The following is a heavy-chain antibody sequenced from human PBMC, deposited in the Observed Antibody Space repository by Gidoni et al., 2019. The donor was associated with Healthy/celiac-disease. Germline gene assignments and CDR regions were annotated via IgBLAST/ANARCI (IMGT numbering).Heavy chain of an antibody. CDR1: GATFSSYA. V-gene: IGHV1-69*01. J-gene: IGHJ6*02. CDR2: VIRIFGTT. CDR3: ARGGYCSGGSCNGGYYYYGMDV. Sequence: QVQLVQSGAEVKKPGSSVKVSCKASGATFSSYAISWVLQAPVQGLEWMGGVIRIFGTTKLAQKVEGRATITADESTSRAYMVLSSVRSEDTAVYYCARGGYCSGGSCNGGYYYYGMDVWGQETTVTVSS. D-gene: IGHD2-15*01.